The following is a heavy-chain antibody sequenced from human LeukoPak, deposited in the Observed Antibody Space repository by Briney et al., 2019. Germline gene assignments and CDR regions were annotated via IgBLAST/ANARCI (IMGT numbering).Heavy chain of an antibody. CDR2: IYYTGST. Sequence: PSETLSLTCTVSRGSVSSSTYYWSWVRQPPGKGLEWIASIYYTGSTYYNPSLKSRVTISLDMSKKEFCLTMTSVTAADTAVYFCTAEKNGSPHYWGQGTQVTVSS. CDR1: RGSVSSSTYY. CDR3: TAEKNGSPHY. J-gene: IGHJ4*02. D-gene: IGHD2-8*01. V-gene: IGHV4-39*07.